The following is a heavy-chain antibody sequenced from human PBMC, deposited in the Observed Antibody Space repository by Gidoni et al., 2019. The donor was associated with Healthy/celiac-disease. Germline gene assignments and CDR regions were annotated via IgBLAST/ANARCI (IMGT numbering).Heavy chain of an antibody. CDR1: GGSISRGRYY. D-gene: IGHD4-17*01. CDR3: ARDGGTTVINYYYYYMDV. Sequence: QVQLQESGPGLVKPSQTLSLTCTVSGGSISRGRYYWSWIRQPAGKGLEWIGRIYTSGSTNYNPSLKSRVTISVDTSKNQFSLKLSSVTAADTAVYYCARDGGTTVINYYYYYMDVWGKGTTVTVSS. V-gene: IGHV4-61*02. J-gene: IGHJ6*03. CDR2: IYTSGST.